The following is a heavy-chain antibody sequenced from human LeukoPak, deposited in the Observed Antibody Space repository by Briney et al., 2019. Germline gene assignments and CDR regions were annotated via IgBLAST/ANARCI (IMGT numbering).Heavy chain of an antibody. V-gene: IGHV3-66*01. CDR3: ARDSGYCSSTSCYADWFDP. Sequence: GGSLRLSCAASGFTVSSSYMNWVRQAPGKGLEWVSLIYSGGGTYYADSVKGRFTISRDNSKNTLYLQMNSLRAEDTAVYYCARDSGYCSSTSCYADWFDPWGQGTLVTVSS. J-gene: IGHJ5*02. D-gene: IGHD2-2*03. CDR1: GFTVSSSY. CDR2: IYSGGGT.